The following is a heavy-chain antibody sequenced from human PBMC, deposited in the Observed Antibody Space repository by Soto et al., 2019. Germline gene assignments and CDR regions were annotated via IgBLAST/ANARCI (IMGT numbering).Heavy chain of an antibody. CDR3: AREPVGGGSFDY. J-gene: IGHJ4*02. CDR1: GFTFSSYA. V-gene: IGHV3-23*01. Sequence: EVQLLESGGALVQPGGSLRLSCAASGFTFSSYAMSWVRQTPGKGLEWVSAINGNGGSTYYADSVKGRFTISRDNSKNTLYLQMNSLRAEDTAVYCCAREPVGGGSFDYWGQRTRVTVSS. CDR2: INGNGGST. D-gene: IGHD3-16*01.